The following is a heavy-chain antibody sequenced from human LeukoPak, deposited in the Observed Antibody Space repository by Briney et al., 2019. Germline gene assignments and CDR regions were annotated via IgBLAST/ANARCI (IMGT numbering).Heavy chain of an antibody. Sequence: GGSLRLSCATSGFIFSNYWMTWVRQAPGKGLEWVANVKPDTNHKNFVDSVKGRFTISIDSAKKSVYLQMNSLRVEDTAVYYCARDRCFNEKEAYCSGGITAYYWGQGTLVTVSS. D-gene: IGHD2-15*01. V-gene: IGHV3-7*01. CDR2: VKPDTNHK. CDR3: ARDRCFNEKEAYCSGGITAYY. J-gene: IGHJ4*02. CDR1: GFIFSNYW.